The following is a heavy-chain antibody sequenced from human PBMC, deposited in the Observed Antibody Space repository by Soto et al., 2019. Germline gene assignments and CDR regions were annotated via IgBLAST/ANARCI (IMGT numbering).Heavy chain of an antibody. J-gene: IGHJ4*02. CDR3: ARGRPAGHIVVVTAKDLDY. CDR1: GGSFSGYF. Sequence: PSETLSLTCAVYGGSFSGYFWSWIRQPPGKGLEWIGEINHSGSTNYNPYLKSRVTISADTSKNQFSLKLSSVTAADTAVYYCARGRPAGHIVVVTAKDLDYWGQGSLVTVSS. V-gene: IGHV4-34*01. CDR2: INHSGST. D-gene: IGHD2-21*02.